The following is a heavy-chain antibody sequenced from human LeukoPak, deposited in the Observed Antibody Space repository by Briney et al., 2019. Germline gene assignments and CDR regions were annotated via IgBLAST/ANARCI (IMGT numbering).Heavy chain of an antibody. V-gene: IGHV1-24*01. CDR3: AKHYYGSGSYMGGNTEGDY. Sequence: ASVKVSCKVSGYTVTELSMHWVRQSPGKGLEWMGGFHPEDGETIYAQKFRGRVTMTEDTSTDTAYMELSSLRSDDTAVYYCAKHYYGSGSYMGGNTEGDYWGQGTLVTVSS. J-gene: IGHJ4*02. D-gene: IGHD3-10*01. CDR1: GYTVTELS. CDR2: FHPEDGET.